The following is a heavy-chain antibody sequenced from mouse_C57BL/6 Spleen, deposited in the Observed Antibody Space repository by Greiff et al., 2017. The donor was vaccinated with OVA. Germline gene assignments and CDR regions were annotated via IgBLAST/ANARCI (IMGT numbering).Heavy chain of an antibody. D-gene: IGHD1-1*01. CDR3: AGETVVAPMDY. CDR1: GFTFSDYG. J-gene: IGHJ4*01. CDR2: ISSGSSTI. Sequence: VQLKQSGGGLVKPGGSLKLSCAASGFTFSDYGMHWVRQAPEKGLEWVAYISSGSSTIYYADTVKGRFTISRDNAKNTLFLQMTSLRSEDTAMYYCAGETVVAPMDYWGQGTSVTVSS. V-gene: IGHV5-17*01.